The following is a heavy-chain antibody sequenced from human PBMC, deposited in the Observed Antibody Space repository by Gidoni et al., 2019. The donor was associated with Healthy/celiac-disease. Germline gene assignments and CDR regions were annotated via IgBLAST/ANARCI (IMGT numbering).Heavy chain of an antibody. Sequence: LVQSGAEVKKPGASVKVSCKASGYTFTSYAMHWVRQAPGQRLEWMGWINAGNGNTKYSQKFQGRVTITRDTSASTAYMELSSLRSEDTAVYYCARDSYGYYYYYGMDVWGQGTTVTVSS. CDR1: GYTFTSYA. D-gene: IGHD5-18*01. CDR2: INAGNGNT. J-gene: IGHJ6*02. V-gene: IGHV1-3*01. CDR3: ARDSYGYYYYYGMDV.